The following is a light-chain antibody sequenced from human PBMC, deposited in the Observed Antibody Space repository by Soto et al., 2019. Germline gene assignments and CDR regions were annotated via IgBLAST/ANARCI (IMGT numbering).Light chain of an antibody. CDR3: AAWGDNLSTYV. CDR1: SSSIGTNF. CDR2: SNN. V-gene: IGLV1-47*02. Sequence: QSALSQPPSASLTPGQRVSISCSGYSSSIGTNFVYWYQQLPGTAPRVLIHSNNQRPSGVPDRFSGSKSGTSASLAISGLRSEDEADYYCAAWGDNLSTYVFGSGTKVTVL. J-gene: IGLJ1*01.